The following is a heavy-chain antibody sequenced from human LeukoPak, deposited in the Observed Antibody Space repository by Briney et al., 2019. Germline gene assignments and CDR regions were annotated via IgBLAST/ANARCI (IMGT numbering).Heavy chain of an antibody. CDR3: ARVDWEGSGTYYFDS. V-gene: IGHV3-30*03. D-gene: IGHD1-26*01. CDR2: ISHDGSSK. J-gene: IGHJ4*02. Sequence: HSGGSLRLSCAASGFTFSSYSMNWVRQAPGKGLEWVAVISHDGSSKYYADSVKGRFTISRDNSKNTLFLQMDSVTTEDTAVYFCARVDWEGSGTYYFDSWGQGTLVTVSS. CDR1: GFTFSSYS.